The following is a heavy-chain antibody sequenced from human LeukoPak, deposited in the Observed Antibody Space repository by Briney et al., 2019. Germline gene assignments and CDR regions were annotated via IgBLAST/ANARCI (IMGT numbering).Heavy chain of an antibody. J-gene: IGHJ4*02. CDR2: IIPIFGTA. D-gene: IGHD3-22*01. CDR1: GGTFSSYA. CDR3: ATGSGMSYYYDSSGYSFDY. V-gene: IGHV1-69*05. Sequence: SVKVSCKASGGTFSSYAISWVRQATGQGLEWMGGIIPIFGTANYAQKFQGRVTITTDESTSTAYMELSSLRSEDTAVYYCATGSGMSYYYDSSGYSFDYWGQGTLVTVSS.